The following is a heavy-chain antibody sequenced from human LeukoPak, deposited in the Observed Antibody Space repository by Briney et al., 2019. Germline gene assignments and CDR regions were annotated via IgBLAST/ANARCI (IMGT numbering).Heavy chain of an antibody. Sequence: ASVKVSCMASGYTFTSYDINWVRQATGQGLEWMGWMDANSGNTGYAQKFQGRVTMTRNTSISTAYRELSSLRSEDTAVYYCARGLESGYSDYWGQGTLVTVSS. V-gene: IGHV1-8*01. CDR1: GYTFTSYD. CDR3: ARGLESGYSDY. J-gene: IGHJ4*02. D-gene: IGHD3-3*01. CDR2: MDANSGNT.